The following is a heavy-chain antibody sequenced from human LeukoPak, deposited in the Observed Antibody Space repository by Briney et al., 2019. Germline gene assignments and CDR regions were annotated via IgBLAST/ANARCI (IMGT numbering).Heavy chain of an antibody. Sequence: PGGSLRLSCAVSDLAVTDNCMSWVRQAPGKGLEWVSLIFPNGNRHYADFVQGRFSISRDNVRNTLFLDMNTLRTEDTAVYFCARANPVYGDFDYWGQGTLVTVSS. V-gene: IGHV3-53*01. CDR3: ARANPVYGDFDY. J-gene: IGHJ4*02. CDR1: DLAVTDNC. CDR2: IFPNGNR. D-gene: IGHD4-17*01.